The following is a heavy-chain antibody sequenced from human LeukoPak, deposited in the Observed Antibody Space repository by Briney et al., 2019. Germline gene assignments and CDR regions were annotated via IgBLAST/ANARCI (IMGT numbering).Heavy chain of an antibody. CDR2: ISYTGTYI. D-gene: IGHD1-26*01. CDR3: VRDRGTYRPIDY. J-gene: IGHJ4*02. Sequence: PGGSLRLSCAASAFNLNAYNMNWVRQAPGKGREWVSSISYTGTYIYYADSVKGRFTISRDNAQNSLYLQMNSLRAEDTAIYYCVRDRGTYRPIDYWGQGTLVTVSS. V-gene: IGHV3-21*04. CDR1: AFNLNAYN.